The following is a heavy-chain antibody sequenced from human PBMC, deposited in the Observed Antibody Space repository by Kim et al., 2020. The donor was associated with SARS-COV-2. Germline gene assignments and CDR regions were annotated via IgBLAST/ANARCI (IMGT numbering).Heavy chain of an antibody. V-gene: IGHV3-23*01. J-gene: IGHJ4*02. CDR3: AKDPYYDFWSGYSFDY. Sequence: DYVKGRFTISRDNSKNTLYLQMNSLRAEDTAVYYCAKDPYYDFWSGYSFDYWGQGTLVTVSS. D-gene: IGHD3-3*01.